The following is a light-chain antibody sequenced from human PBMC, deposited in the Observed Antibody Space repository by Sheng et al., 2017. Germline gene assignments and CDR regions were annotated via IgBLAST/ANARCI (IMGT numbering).Light chain of an antibody. V-gene: IGKV1-5*03. CDR3: HQYETTPPT. CDR2: KAS. J-gene: IGKJ2*01. Sequence: DIQMTQSPSTLSASVGDRVSITCRASQSVSTWLAWYQQKPGKAPKLLIYKASTLQSGVPSRFSGSTSGTTYTLTISSLLPEDFAVYYCHQYETTPPTFGQGTKLDFK. CDR1: QSVSTW.